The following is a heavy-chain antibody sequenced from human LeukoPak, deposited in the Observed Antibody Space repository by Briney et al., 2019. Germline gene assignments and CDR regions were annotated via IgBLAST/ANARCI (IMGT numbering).Heavy chain of an antibody. V-gene: IGHV4-34*01. CDR1: GGSFSGYY. Sequence: SETLSLTCAVYGGSFSGYYWSWIRQPPGKGLEWIGEINHSGSTNYNPSLKSRVIISVDTSKNQFSLKLSSVTAADTAVYYCARAGTATTVTTRRAFDYWGQGTLVTVSS. D-gene: IGHD4-17*01. CDR3: ARAGTATTVTTRRAFDY. CDR2: INHSGST. J-gene: IGHJ4*02.